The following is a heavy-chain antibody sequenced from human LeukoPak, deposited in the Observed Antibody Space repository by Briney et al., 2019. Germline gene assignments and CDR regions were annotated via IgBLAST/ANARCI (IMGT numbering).Heavy chain of an antibody. Sequence: GASVKVSCKASGYTFTDYAIHWVRQAPGQRLEWMGWINSGNGDTQYSQRLQGRVTITRDTSASTAYMELSSLRSEDTAVYYCARDGPSMIPVLNLDSWGQGTLVIVSS. CDR1: GYTFTDYA. CDR3: ARDGPSMIPVLNLDS. V-gene: IGHV1-3*04. D-gene: IGHD3-22*01. J-gene: IGHJ4*02. CDR2: INSGNGDT.